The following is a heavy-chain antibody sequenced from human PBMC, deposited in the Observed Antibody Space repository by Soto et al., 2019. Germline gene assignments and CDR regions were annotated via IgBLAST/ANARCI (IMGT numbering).Heavy chain of an antibody. J-gene: IGHJ3*02. CDR2: IENDGNHI. V-gene: IGHV3-74*03. CDR3: ADPFADLDI. CDR1: GLRFSDHW. Sequence: HPGGSLRLSCAVSGLRFSDHWMSWVRQAPGKGLVWVSHIENDGNHITYADSVKGRFTISRDNAKEMLYLQMNSLTAEDTAVYYCADPFADLDIWGQGTMVTVSS.